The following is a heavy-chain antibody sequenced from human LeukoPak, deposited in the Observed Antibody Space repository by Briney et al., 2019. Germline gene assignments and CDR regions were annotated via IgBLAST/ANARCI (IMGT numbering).Heavy chain of an antibody. Sequence: GGSLRLSCAASGFTFSNYWMHWVRQAPGKGLVWVSRINSDGSSTTYADSVKGRFTISRDNAKNTLYLQMNSLRADDTAVYYCARDRATTMFDYWAQGTLATVSS. CDR1: GFTFSNYW. J-gene: IGHJ4*02. CDR3: ARDRATTMFDY. CDR2: INSDGSST. V-gene: IGHV3-74*01. D-gene: IGHD5-24*01.